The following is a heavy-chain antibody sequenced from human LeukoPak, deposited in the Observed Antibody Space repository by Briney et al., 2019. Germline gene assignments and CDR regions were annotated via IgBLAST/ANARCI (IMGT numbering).Heavy chain of an antibody. CDR3: ARHSVGGMVRYDAFDI. CDR2: IYYSGST. Sequence: SETLSLTCTVSGGSIRSYYWSWIRQPPGKGLEWIGYIYYSGSTNYNPSLKSRVTISVDTSKNQFSLKLSSVTAADTAVYYCARHSVGGMVRYDAFDIWGQGTMVTVSS. CDR1: GGSIRSYY. D-gene: IGHD5-18*01. J-gene: IGHJ3*02. V-gene: IGHV4-59*08.